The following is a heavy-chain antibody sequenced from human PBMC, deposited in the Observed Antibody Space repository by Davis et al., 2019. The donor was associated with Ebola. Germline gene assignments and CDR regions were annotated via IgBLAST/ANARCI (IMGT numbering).Heavy chain of an antibody. V-gene: IGHV4-39*01. D-gene: IGHD1-26*01. CDR3: ARHDWEPV. Sequence: MPSETLSLTCTVSGGSISSSSYYWGWIRQPPGKGLEWIGSIYYSGSTYYNPSLKSRVTISVDTSKNQFSLKLSSVTAADTAVYYCARHDWEPVWGQGTLVTVSS. J-gene: IGHJ4*02. CDR2: IYYSGST. CDR1: GGSISSSSYY.